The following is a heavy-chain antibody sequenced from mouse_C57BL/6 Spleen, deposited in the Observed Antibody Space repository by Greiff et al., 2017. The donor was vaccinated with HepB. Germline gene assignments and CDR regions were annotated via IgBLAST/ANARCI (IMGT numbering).Heavy chain of an antibody. J-gene: IGHJ4*01. V-gene: IGHV14-4*01. Sequence: EVKLVESGAELVRPGASVKLSCTASGFNIKDDYMHWVKQRPEQGLEWIGWIDPENGDTEYASKFQGKATITADTTSNTAYLQPSSMTSEDTAVYYCTKLTVGATDAMDYWGQGTSVTVSS. CDR2: IDPENGDT. D-gene: IGHD1-1*01. CDR3: TKLTVGATDAMDY. CDR1: GFNIKDDY.